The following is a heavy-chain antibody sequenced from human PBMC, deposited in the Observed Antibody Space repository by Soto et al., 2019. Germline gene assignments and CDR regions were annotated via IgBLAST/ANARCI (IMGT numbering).Heavy chain of an antibody. D-gene: IGHD3-22*01. CDR1: GGSSSSYY. CDR3: ASRSSGYYYCMYV. V-gene: IGHV4-59*08. CDR2: IDYSGSI. Sequence: QVQLQESGPGLVKPSETLSLTCTVSGGSSSSYYWTWIRQPPGKGLEWIGYIDYSGSINYNPSLRSRVTISVDTSKNQFYLKLSSVTAADTALYYGASRSSGYYYCMYVWGQGTTVTVSS. J-gene: IGHJ6*02.